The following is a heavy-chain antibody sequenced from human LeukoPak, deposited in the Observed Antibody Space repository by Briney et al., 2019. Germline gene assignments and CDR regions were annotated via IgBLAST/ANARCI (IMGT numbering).Heavy chain of an antibody. CDR2: IYYSGSA. V-gene: IGHV4-39*07. J-gene: IGHJ4*02. CDR3: ARVNRWAIDY. Sequence: PSETLSLTCTVSGGSISSSGYYWGWIRQPPGKGLEWIGSIYYSGSAYHNPSLKSRVTISVDTSKNQFSLKLSSVTAADTAVYCCARVNRWAIDYWGQGTLVTVSS. D-gene: IGHD1-14*01. CDR1: GGSISSSGYY.